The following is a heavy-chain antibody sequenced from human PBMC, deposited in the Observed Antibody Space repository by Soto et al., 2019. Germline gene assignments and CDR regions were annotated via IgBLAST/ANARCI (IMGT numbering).Heavy chain of an antibody. V-gene: IGHV4-31*03. CDR1: GGSISSGGSY. CDR3: ASSSGGSYYDY. J-gene: IGHJ4*02. CDR2: IYYSGST. D-gene: IGHD2-15*01. Sequence: QVQLQESGPGLVKPSQTLSLTCTVSGGSISSGGSYWSWIRQHPGKGLEWIGYIYYSGSTYYNPSLKSRVTISVDTSKNQFSMKLSSVTAADTAVYYCASSSGGSYYDYWGQGTLVTVSS.